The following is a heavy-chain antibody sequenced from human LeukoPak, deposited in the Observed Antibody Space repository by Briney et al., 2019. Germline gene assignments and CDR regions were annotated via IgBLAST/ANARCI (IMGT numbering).Heavy chain of an antibody. J-gene: IGHJ4*02. CDR2: IYHTGST. CDR3: ARHYYGGNFDY. D-gene: IGHD4-23*01. Sequence: PSETLSLTCTVSGYSINSGYYWGWIRQPPGKGLDWIGTIYHTGSTYYNPSLKSRVTISVDTSKNQISLKLNSVTAADTAVYYCARHYYGGNFDYWGQGTLVTVSS. V-gene: IGHV4-38-2*02. CDR1: GYSINSGYY.